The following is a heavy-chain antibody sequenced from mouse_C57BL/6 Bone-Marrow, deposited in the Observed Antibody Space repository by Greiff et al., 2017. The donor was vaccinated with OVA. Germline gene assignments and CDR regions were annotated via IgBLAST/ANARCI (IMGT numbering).Heavy chain of an antibody. CDR1: GYAFSSYW. Sequence: VQLQQSGAELVKPGASVKISCKASGYAFSSYWMNWVKQRPGKGLEWIGQIYPGDGDTNYNGKFKGKATLTADKSSSTAYMQLSSLTSEDSAVYFCARGGGSSYLPYWYFDVWGTGTTVTVSS. V-gene: IGHV1-80*01. CDR3: ARGGGSSYLPYWYFDV. J-gene: IGHJ1*03. CDR2: IYPGDGDT. D-gene: IGHD1-1*01.